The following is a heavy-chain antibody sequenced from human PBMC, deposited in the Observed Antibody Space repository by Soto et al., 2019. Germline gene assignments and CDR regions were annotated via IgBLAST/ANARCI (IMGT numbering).Heavy chain of an antibody. V-gene: IGHV1-18*04. CDR1: GYTFTSYG. CDR2: ITPYNGHT. D-gene: IGHD3-22*01. J-gene: IGHJ4*02. Sequence: QVHLVQSGREVKKPGVSMTVSCKTSGYTFTSYGISWVRQAPGQGLEWLGWITPYNGHTNYAQNVQGRVTLTADKATSTAYMELRSLRSDDTAVYYCARDRDSSGYYPGPDLGYWGQGTLLTVSS. CDR3: ARDRDSSGYYPGPDLGY.